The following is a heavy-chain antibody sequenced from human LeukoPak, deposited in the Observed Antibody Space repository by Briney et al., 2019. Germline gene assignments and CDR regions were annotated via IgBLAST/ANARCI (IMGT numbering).Heavy chain of an antibody. D-gene: IGHD6-6*01. CDR3: ARDGKQLVWGSRKMDV. V-gene: IGHV3-13*01. J-gene: IGHJ6*04. CDR2: IGTAGDT. CDR1: GFTFSSYD. Sequence: GGSLRLSCAASGFTFSSYDMHWVRQATGKGLEWVSAIGTAGDTYYPGSVKGRFTISRENAKNSLYLQMNSLRAEDTAVYYCARDGKQLVWGSRKMDVWGKGTTVTVSS.